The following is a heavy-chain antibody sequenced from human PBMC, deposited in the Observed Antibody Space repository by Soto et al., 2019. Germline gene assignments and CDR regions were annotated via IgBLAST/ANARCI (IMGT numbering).Heavy chain of an antibody. Sequence: GESRKISCAASGFSFGSYIMNWVRQAPGKGLEWVSSITTSGGSRYYADSVRGRFTISRDNAKNSLYLEMNTPTADDTAVYYCARSINSGDVWGQGTTVTVSS. D-gene: IGHD3-10*01. CDR2: ITTSGGSR. V-gene: IGHV3-21*01. CDR1: GFSFGSYI. CDR3: ARSINSGDV. J-gene: IGHJ6*02.